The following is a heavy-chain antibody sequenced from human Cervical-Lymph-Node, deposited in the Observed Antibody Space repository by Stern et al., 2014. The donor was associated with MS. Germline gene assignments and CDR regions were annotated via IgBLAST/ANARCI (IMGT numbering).Heavy chain of an antibody. V-gene: IGHV4-39*01. D-gene: IGHD2-8*02. CDR2: VIYSGAT. Sequence: QVQLQESGPGLVKPSETLSLTCAVSGDSISSYTHYWAWIRQPPGKGLEWIGSVIYSGATYYNPSLKRPVTISVDTSKNPFSLGLNSVTAADTAVYYCAKHACTGAACPFDLWGQGTLVTVSS. J-gene: IGHJ4*02. CDR1: GDSISSYTHY. CDR3: AKHACTGAACPFDL.